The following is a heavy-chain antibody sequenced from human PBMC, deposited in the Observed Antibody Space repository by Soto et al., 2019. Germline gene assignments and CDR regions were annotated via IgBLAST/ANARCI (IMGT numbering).Heavy chain of an antibody. CDR2: ISYDGSNK. CDR1: GFTFSSYG. CDR3: AKVREDYYYYGMDV. Sequence: QVQLVESGGGVVQPGRSLRLSCAASGFTFSSYGMHWVRQAPGKGLEWVAVISYDGSNKYYADSVKGRFTISRDNSKNTLYLQMNSLRAEDTAVYYCAKVREDYYYYGMDVWGQGTTVTVSS. J-gene: IGHJ6*02. V-gene: IGHV3-30*18.